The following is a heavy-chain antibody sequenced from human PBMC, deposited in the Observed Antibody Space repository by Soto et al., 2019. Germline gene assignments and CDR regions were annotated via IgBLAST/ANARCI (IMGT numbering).Heavy chain of an antibody. CDR3: AREQAGAADV. CDR2: IYTDGST. J-gene: IGHJ3*01. Sequence: QVQLQESGPGLVEPSETLSLTCIVSGASVTTFSWNWIRQSAGKGLEWIGRIYTDGSTSYIPSLKSRITVALDTSKKQLSWNLKVGTAADTAVYFCAREQAGAADVWGQGTMVT. V-gene: IGHV4-4*07. D-gene: IGHD6-13*01. CDR1: GASVTTFS.